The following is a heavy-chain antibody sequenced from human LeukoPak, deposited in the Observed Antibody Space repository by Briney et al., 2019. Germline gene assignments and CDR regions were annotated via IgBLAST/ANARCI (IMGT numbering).Heavy chain of an antibody. CDR1: GGGGSISSHY. Sequence: PSETLSLTCTVSGGGGSISSHYWSWIRQPPGKGLEWIGSIYYSGSTNYNPSLKSRVTISVDTSKNQFSLKLSSVTAADTAVYYCARVLEWEPTTFDYWGQGTLVTVSS. D-gene: IGHD1-26*01. J-gene: IGHJ4*02. CDR3: ARVLEWEPTTFDY. V-gene: IGHV4-39*07. CDR2: IYYSGST.